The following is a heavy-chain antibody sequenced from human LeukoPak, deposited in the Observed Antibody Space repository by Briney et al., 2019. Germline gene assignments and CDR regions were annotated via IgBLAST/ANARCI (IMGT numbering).Heavy chain of an antibody. J-gene: IGHJ5*02. CDR3: ARDYWRITMIGNNWFDP. CDR2: IHHSGST. Sequence: PSETLSLTCTVSGYSLSSGYHWGWIRQPPGKGLQWIGTIHHSGSTYYKSSLKSRVTISVDKSKNQFSLNLRSVTAADTAVYYCARDYWRITMIGNNWFDPWGQGTLVTVSS. D-gene: IGHD3-22*01. CDR1: GYSLSSGYH. V-gene: IGHV4-38-2*02.